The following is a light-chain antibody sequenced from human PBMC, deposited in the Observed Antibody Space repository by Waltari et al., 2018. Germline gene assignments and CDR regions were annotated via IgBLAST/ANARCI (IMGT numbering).Light chain of an antibody. Sequence: QSALTQPPSASGSPGQSVTISCTGTNSHIGAYNYVSWYQQSPGKAPRVVIYEVRQRPPGVPGRFSGSKSGNTASLTVSGLPAEDEAEYHCSSYAGSNGMVFGGGTKVTV. CDR1: NSHIGAYNY. CDR2: EVR. V-gene: IGLV2-8*01. J-gene: IGLJ3*02. CDR3: SSYAGSNGMV.